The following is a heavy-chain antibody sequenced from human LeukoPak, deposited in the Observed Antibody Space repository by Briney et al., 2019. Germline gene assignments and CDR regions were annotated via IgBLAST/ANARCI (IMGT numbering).Heavy chain of an antibody. CDR1: GGSISSYY. CDR2: IYYSGST. CDR3: ARRLAVAGYDYYYYGMDV. Sequence: SETLSLTCTVSGGSISSYYWSWIRQPPGKGLEWTGYIYYSGSTNYNPSLKSRVTISVDTSKNQFSLKLSSVTAADTAVYYCARRLAVAGYDYYYYGMDVWGQGTTVTVSS. J-gene: IGHJ6*02. D-gene: IGHD6-19*01. V-gene: IGHV4-59*01.